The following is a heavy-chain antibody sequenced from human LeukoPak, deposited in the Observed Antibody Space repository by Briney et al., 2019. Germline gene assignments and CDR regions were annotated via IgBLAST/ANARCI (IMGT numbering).Heavy chain of an antibody. D-gene: IGHD2-15*01. V-gene: IGHV4-59*08. CDR3: ARNVVVVAATHYDYYYYGMDV. CDR1: GGSISSYY. J-gene: IGHJ6*02. Sequence: PSETLSLTCTVSGGSISSYYWSWIRQPPGKGLEGIGYIYYSGSTNYNPSLKSRVTISVDTSKNQFSLKLSSVTAADTAVYYCARNVVVVAATHYDYYYYGMDVWGQGTTVTVSS. CDR2: IYYSGST.